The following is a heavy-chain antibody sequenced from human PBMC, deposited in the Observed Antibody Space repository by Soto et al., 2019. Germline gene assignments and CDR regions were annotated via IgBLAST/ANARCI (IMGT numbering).Heavy chain of an antibody. CDR1: GGSISSDTYS. CDR3: ARTMLLGWFDP. J-gene: IGHJ5*02. V-gene: IGHV4-30-2*01. CDR2: IHHSGNT. Sequence: QLQLQESGSGLVKPSQTLSLTCAVSGGSISSDTYSWSWIRQPPGKGLEWVGYIHHSGNTYFNPSSKSRVTIAVDRSKNQLSLKLTSVTAADTAVYYCARTMLLGWFDPWGQGTLVTVSS. D-gene: IGHD2-15*01.